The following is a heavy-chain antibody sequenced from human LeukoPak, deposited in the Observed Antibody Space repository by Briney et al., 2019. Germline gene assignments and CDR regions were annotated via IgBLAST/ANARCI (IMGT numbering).Heavy chain of an antibody. J-gene: IGHJ4*02. CDR2: ISGSGGST. D-gene: IGHD1-26*01. CDR1: GFTFSSYA. CDR3: ARYSGTFSNSYFDC. Sequence: SGGSLRLSCAASGFTFSSYAMSWVRQAPGKGLEWVSAISGSGGSTYYADSVKGRFIISRDNSKNTLYLQMNSLRAEDTAVYYCARYSGTFSNSYFDCWSQGTLVTVSS. V-gene: IGHV3-23*01.